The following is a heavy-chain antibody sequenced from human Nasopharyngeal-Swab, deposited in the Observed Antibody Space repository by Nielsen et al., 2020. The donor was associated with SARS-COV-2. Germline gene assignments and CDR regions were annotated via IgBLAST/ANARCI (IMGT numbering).Heavy chain of an antibody. J-gene: IGHJ5*02. Sequence: GESLKISCQGSGYSVTSYWISWVRQMPGKGLEWMGRIDPSDSYTNYSPSFQGHVTISADKSISTAYLQWSSLKASDTAMYYCARHWSDPGNWFDPWGQGTLVTVSS. CDR2: IDPSDSYT. CDR1: GYSVTSYW. V-gene: IGHV5-10-1*01. CDR3: ARHWSDPGNWFDP.